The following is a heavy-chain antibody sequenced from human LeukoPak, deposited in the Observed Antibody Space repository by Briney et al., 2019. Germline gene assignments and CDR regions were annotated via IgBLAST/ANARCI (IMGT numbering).Heavy chain of an antibody. CDR2: IYYGGST. D-gene: IGHD3-16*01. J-gene: IGHJ6*02. V-gene: IGHV4-59*01. CDR3: ARDGGGYYGMDV. CDR1: GGSISSYY. Sequence: SETLSLTCTVSGGSISSYYWSWIRQPPGKGLEWIAYIYYGGSTNYNPSLKTRVTISVDTSKNRFSLKLSSVTAADTAVYYCARDGGGYYGMDVWGQGTTVTVSS.